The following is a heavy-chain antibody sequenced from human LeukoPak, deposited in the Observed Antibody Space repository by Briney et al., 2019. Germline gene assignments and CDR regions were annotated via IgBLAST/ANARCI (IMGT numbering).Heavy chain of an antibody. CDR1: GGSFSGYY. CDR2: INHSRGT. J-gene: IGHJ4*02. Sequence: PSETLSLTCAVYGGSFSGYYWSWVRQPPGKGLEWIGEINHSRGTNYNPSLKSRVTISVDTSKNQFSLNLSSVTAADTAVYYCARGGKPYYDFWSGYLEYWGQGTLVTISS. V-gene: IGHV4-34*01. CDR3: ARGGKPYYDFWSGYLEY. D-gene: IGHD3-3*01.